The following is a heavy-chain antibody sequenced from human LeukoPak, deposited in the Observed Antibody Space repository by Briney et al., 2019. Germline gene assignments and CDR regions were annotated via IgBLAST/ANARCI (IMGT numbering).Heavy chain of an antibody. CDR1: GFTFSSYS. V-gene: IGHV3-21*01. CDR2: ISSSSSYI. D-gene: IGHD4-17*01. CDR3: AREGYGDSYYYGMDV. Sequence: GGSLRLSCAASGFTFSSYSMNWVRQAPGKGLEWVSSISSSSSYIYYADSVKGRFTISRDNAKNSLYLQMNSLRAEDTGVYYCAREGYGDSYYYGMDVWGQGTTVTVSS. J-gene: IGHJ6*02.